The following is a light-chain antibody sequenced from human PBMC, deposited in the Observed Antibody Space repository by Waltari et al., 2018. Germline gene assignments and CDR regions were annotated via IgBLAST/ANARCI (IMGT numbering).Light chain of an antibody. CDR3: LSRDTSSTRL. Sequence: SSELTQDPAVSVALGQTVRITCQGDSLRSYYASWYQKRPGQAPILVLYGQDNRPSGIPDRFSGSTSGNTASLTITGAQAEDEADYYCLSRDTSSTRLFGGGTRLTV. CDR1: SLRSYY. J-gene: IGLJ2*01. CDR2: GQD. V-gene: IGLV3-19*01.